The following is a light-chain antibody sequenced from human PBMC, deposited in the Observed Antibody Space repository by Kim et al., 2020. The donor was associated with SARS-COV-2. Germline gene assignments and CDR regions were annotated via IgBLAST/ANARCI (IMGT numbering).Light chain of an antibody. CDR2: GNT. J-gene: IGLJ1*01. CDR1: SSNVVAGYD. Sequence: VTISSTGSSSNVVAGYDVHSYQQLPGQAPKLLISGNTHRPSGIPDRFSASKSGSSASLAIDGLQVEDEADYFCQSYDPSLSNPYVFGTGTKVTVL. V-gene: IGLV1-40*01. CDR3: QSYDPSLSNPYV.